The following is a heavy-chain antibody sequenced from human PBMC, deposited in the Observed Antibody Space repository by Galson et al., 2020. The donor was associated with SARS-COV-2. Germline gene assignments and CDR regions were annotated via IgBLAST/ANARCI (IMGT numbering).Heavy chain of an antibody. V-gene: IGHV4-30-2*01. J-gene: IGHJ3*02. Sequence: SETLSLTCAVSGTSISSGSYSWNWIRQPPGKGLEWIGYISHSGSTYYNPSLKSRVTISGDRSKNQLSLRLSSVTAADTAVYYCARLHYGEYAPEAFDIWGPGTRVTVAS. CDR3: ARLHYGEYAPEAFDI. D-gene: IGHD4-17*01. CDR1: GTSISSGSYS. CDR2: ISHSGST.